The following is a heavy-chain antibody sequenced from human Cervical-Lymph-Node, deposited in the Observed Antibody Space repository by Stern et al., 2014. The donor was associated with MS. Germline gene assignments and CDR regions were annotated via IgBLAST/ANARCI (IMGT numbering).Heavy chain of an antibody. CDR2: IYYPGIP. Sequence: QAQLVESGPGLVKPSETLSLTCAVSGGSIRSYYWSWIRQPPRKGLEWIGFIYYPGIPNYNPSLKTRVTISVDTSNNHFSLKLSSVTAADTAVYYCATLTTVTSRFDYWGHGTLVTVSS. D-gene: IGHD4-17*01. CDR3: ATLTTVTSRFDY. V-gene: IGHV4-59*01. J-gene: IGHJ4*01. CDR1: GGSIRSYY.